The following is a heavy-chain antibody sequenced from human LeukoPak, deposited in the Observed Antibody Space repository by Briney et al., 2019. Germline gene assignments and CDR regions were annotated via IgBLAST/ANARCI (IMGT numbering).Heavy chain of an antibody. J-gene: IGHJ3*02. Sequence: PGGSLRLSCTASGFTFGDYAMSWFRQAPGKGLEWVGFIRSKAYGGTTEYAASVKGRFTISRDDSKSIAYLQMNSLKTEDTAVYHCTRVGFISGWANDAFDIWGQGTMVTVSS. V-gene: IGHV3-49*03. CDR2: IRSKAYGGTT. D-gene: IGHD6-19*01. CDR3: TRVGFISGWANDAFDI. CDR1: GFTFGDYA.